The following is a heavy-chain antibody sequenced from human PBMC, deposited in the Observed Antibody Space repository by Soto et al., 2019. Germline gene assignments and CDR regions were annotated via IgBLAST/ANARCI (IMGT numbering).Heavy chain of an antibody. V-gene: IGHV3-30*18. D-gene: IGHD2-2*01. CDR1: GFTFSSYG. CDR3: AKDRAGWYCSSTSCYDTDY. Sequence: GGSLRLSCAASGFTFSSYGMHWVRQAPGKGLEWVAVISYDGSNKYYADSVKGRFTISRDNSKNTLYLQMNSLRAEDTAVYYCAKDRAGWYCSSTSCYDTDYWGQGTLVTVSS. J-gene: IGHJ4*02. CDR2: ISYDGSNK.